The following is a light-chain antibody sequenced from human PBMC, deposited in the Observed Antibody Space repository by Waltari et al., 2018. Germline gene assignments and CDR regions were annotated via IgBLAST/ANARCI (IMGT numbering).Light chain of an antibody. CDR1: SGHSSNI. V-gene: IGLV4-69*01. CDR2: VNRDGSH. J-gene: IGLJ3*02. CDR3: QTGGHGTWV. Sequence: QLVLTQSPSASASLGASVKLTCTLSSGHSSNIIAWLQQKPEKGPRYLMKVNRDGSHSKGDGIPDRFSGSSSGAGRYLTISTVQSEDEADYYCQTGGHGTWVFGGGTKLTVL.